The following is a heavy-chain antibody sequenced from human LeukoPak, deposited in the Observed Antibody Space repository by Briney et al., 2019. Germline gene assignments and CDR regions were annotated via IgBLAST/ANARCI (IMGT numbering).Heavy chain of an antibody. V-gene: IGHV3-7*01. CDR1: GLSHSYLW. CDR3: ARSVGATPHFDY. Sequence: GGSLTLPCAVSGLSHSYLWLSWVRHSGEEARGWVGYIKQEVSERYYVDSVKGRFIVSRDNAKTSLYLQMNSLRAEATAVYYCARSVGATPHFDYWGQGTRVTVSS. J-gene: IGHJ4*02. D-gene: IGHD1-26*01. CDR2: IKQEVSER.